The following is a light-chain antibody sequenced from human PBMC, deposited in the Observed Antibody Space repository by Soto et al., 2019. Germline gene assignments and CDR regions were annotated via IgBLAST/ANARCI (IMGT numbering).Light chain of an antibody. J-gene: IGKJ5*01. CDR3: QANGSSLT. CDR1: QSVPRSY. V-gene: IGKV3-20*01. CDR2: GTS. Sequence: EIVLTQSPGTLSLSPGERATLSCRASQSVPRSYFAWYQQKPGQAPRLLIYGTSSRATGIPDMFSGSGSGTDFTLTISRLEHEYFAVFYCQANGSSLTFGQGTRLEIK.